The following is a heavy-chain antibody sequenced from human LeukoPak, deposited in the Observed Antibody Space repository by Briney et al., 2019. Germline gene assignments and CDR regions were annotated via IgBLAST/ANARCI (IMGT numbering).Heavy chain of an antibody. V-gene: IGHV4-38-2*01. Sequence: SDTLSLTCAVSGYSISSGYDWGWIRQPPGKGLEWIGSIYHSGSTYYNPSLKSRVTISVETSKNQFSLKLSSVTAADTAVYYCRGLYYYYYMDVWGKGTTVTVSS. CDR1: GYSISSGYD. CDR2: IYHSGST. J-gene: IGHJ6*03. D-gene: IGHD3-16*01. CDR3: RGLYYYYYMDV.